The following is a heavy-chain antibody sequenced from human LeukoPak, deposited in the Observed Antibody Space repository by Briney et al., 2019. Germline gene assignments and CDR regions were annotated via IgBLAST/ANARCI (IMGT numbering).Heavy chain of an antibody. J-gene: IGHJ6*03. CDR2: MNPNSGNT. CDR3: ARAPIPIQLWLRLYYYYYMDV. Sequence: ASVKVSCKASGYTFTSYYMHWVRQAPGQGLEWMGWMNPNSGNTGYAQKFQGRVTMTRNTSISTAYMELSSLRSEDTAVYYCARAPIPIQLWLRLYYYYYMDVWGKGTTVTISS. D-gene: IGHD5-18*01. V-gene: IGHV1-8*02. CDR1: GYTFTSYY.